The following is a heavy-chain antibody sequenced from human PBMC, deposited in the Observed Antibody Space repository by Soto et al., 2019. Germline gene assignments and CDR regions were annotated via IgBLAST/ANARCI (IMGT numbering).Heavy chain of an antibody. CDR3: VSQRTSVLTQAYFDY. Sequence: PSETLSLTCTVSGGSVTNSSYYWGWIRQSPGKGLEWIGSVYYRGRTYSKSPVNGRVTISVDTSKIQSSLNFNSVTASDPALYYCVSQRTSVLTQAYFDYWGPGALVTVSS. D-gene: IGHD1-20*01. J-gene: IGHJ4*02. V-gene: IGHV4-39*01. CDR1: GGSVTNSSYY. CDR2: VYYRGRT.